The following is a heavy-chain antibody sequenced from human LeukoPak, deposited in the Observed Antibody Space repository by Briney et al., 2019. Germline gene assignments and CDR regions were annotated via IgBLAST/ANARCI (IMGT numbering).Heavy chain of an antibody. J-gene: IGHJ6*02. CDR1: GGSISSYY. Sequence: PSETLSLTCTVSGGSISSYYWSWIRQHPGKGLEWIGYIYYSGSTYYNPSLKSRVTISVDTSKNQFSLKLSSVTAADTAVYYCARDIGEGYCSSTSCYRYYGMDVWGQGTTVTVSS. CDR2: IYYSGST. V-gene: IGHV4-59*06. D-gene: IGHD2-2*01. CDR3: ARDIGEGYCSSTSCYRYYGMDV.